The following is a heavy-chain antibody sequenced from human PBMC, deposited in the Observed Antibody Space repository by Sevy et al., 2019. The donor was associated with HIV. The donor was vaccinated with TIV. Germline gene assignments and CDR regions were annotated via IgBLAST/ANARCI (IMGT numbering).Heavy chain of an antibody. CDR2: IKQDGSGK. V-gene: IGHV3-7*01. J-gene: IGHJ3*02. CDR1: GFTFSTYW. Sequence: GGSLRLSCAASGFTFSTYWMNWVRQAPGKGLEWVANIKQDGSGKNYVDSVKGRFTITRDNARNTLFREVNSLKVEDTAVYYGATDLVSSSCADVFDIWGQGTMVTVSS. D-gene: IGHD6-6*01. CDR3: ATDLVSSSCADVFDI.